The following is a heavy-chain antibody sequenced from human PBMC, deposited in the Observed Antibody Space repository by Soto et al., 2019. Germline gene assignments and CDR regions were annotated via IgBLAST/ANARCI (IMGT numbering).Heavy chain of an antibody. Sequence: LSLTCAISGDSVSSNSAAWNWIRQSPSRGLEWLGRTYYRSKWYNDYAVSVKSRITINPDTSKNQFSLQLNSVTPEDTAVYYCARDHGSSWYPEGWFDPWGQGTLVTVSS. D-gene: IGHD6-13*01. CDR1: GDSVSSNSAA. V-gene: IGHV6-1*01. J-gene: IGHJ5*02. CDR2: TYYRSKWYN. CDR3: ARDHGSSWYPEGWFDP.